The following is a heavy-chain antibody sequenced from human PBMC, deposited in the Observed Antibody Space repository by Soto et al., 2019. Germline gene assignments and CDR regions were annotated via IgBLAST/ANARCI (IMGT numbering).Heavy chain of an antibody. Sequence: EASVKVSCKASGGSFSTYGINWVRQAPGQGLEWMGIINPSGGSTRYAQKFQGRVTMTRDTSTSTVYMELSSLRSEDTAVYYCARGLIYDSSGYYFDYWGQGTLVTVSS. J-gene: IGHJ4*02. D-gene: IGHD3-22*01. CDR1: GGSFSTYG. CDR3: ARGLIYDSSGYYFDY. CDR2: INPSGGST. V-gene: IGHV1-46*01.